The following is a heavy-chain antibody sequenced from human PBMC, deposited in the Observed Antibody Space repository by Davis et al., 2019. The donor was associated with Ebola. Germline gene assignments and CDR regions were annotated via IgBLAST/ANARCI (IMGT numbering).Heavy chain of an antibody. V-gene: IGHV3-30-3*01. CDR2: ISYDGSNK. J-gene: IGHJ4*02. Sequence: GGSLRLSCAASGFTFSSYAMHWVRQAPGKGLEWVAVISYDGSNKYYADSVKGRFTISRDNSKNTLYLQMNTLRTEDTALYHCVRGLSSSWYQFDFWGPGTLVTVSS. CDR1: GFTFSSYA. CDR3: VRGLSSSWYQFDF. D-gene: IGHD6-13*01.